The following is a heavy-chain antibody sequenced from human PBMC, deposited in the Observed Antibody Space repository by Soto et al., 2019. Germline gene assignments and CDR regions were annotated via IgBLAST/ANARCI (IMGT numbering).Heavy chain of an antibody. D-gene: IGHD6-6*01. J-gene: IGHJ4*02. CDR1: GFTFNNFD. Sequence: PGGCLRLSCAASGFTFNNFDMGWVRQAPGKGLEWVSGISNTGDRTYYADPVKGRFTISRDNSKNTLYLQMNSLRAEDTAVYCCAKGDSSSLVWIDHWGQGVLVTVSS. V-gene: IGHV3-23*01. CDR2: ISNTGDRT. CDR3: AKGDSSSLVWIDH.